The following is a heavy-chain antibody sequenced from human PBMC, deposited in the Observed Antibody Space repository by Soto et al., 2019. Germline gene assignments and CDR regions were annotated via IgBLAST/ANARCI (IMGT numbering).Heavy chain of an antibody. CDR2: IKSEAHGGTT. J-gene: IGHJ4*02. CDR3: TPNYYDWSGYFY. CDR1: AFPFTDAW. V-gene: IGHV3-15*07. D-gene: IGHD3-22*01. Sequence: GGSLRLSCEASAFPFTDAWMNWVRQPPGKGLEWVGRIKSEAHGGTTDYAPSVKGRFTISRDDLKNVVYLYLSSLKTGVTAGYYCTPNYYDWSGYFYWGQGARVTGSS.